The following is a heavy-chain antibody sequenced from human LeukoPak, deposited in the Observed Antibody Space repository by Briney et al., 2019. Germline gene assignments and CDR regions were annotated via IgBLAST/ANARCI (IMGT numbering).Heavy chain of an antibody. J-gene: IGHJ6*02. CDR1: GGTFSSYA. CDR2: IVPIFGTA. Sequence: SVKVSCKASGGTFSSYAISWVRQAPGQGLEWMGGIVPIFGTANYAQKFQGRVTITADESTSTAYMELSSLRSEDTAVYYCARVRSELRYFDWSYYYGMDVWGQGTTVTVSS. CDR3: ARVRSELRYFDWSYYYGMDV. D-gene: IGHD3-9*01. V-gene: IGHV1-69*13.